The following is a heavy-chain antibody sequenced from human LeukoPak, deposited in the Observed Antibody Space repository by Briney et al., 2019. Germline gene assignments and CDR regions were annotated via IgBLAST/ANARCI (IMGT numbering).Heavy chain of an antibody. CDR2: ISRSGSDK. Sequence: PGGSLRLSSAASGFSFRDYYMSWIRQAPGKGLEWVSDISRSGSDKDHAASVEGRFTISRDNAQNSLYLQMNSLRDEDTAIYYCPRLHDFWSGQPPPAYWGQGTLVTVSA. V-gene: IGHV3-11*01. J-gene: IGHJ4*02. CDR3: PRLHDFWSGQPPPAY. D-gene: IGHD3-3*01. CDR1: GFSFRDYY.